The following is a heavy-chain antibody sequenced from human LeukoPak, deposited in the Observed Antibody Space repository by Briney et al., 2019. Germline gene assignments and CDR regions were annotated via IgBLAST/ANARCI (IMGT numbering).Heavy chain of an antibody. CDR2: IYSGDSDT. CDR3: ALIQGEQDYSPLPAYYDILTGYYFDY. V-gene: IGHV5-51*01. CDR1: GSSFTSYW. J-gene: IGHJ4*02. D-gene: IGHD3-9*01. Sequence: GESLKISCKGSGSSFTSYWIGWVRQMPGRGLWWMGIIYSGDSDTRYHPSFQGQVTISADKSISTSYLQRSSLKASDTAMYYGALIQGEQDYSPLPAYYDILTGYYFDYWGRGTLVSVSS.